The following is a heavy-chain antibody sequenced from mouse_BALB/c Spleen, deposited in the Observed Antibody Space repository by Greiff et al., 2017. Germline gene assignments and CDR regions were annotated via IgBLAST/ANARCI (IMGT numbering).Heavy chain of an antibody. J-gene: IGHJ3*01. Sequence: VQLQQSGPELVKPGASVKMSCKASGYTFTSYVMHWVKQKPGQGLEWIGYINPYNDGTKYNEKFNGKATLTSDKSSSTAYMELSSLTSEDSAVYYCARGGKGAWFAYWGQGTLVTVSA. V-gene: IGHV1-14*01. CDR1: GYTFTSYV. CDR2: INPYNDGT. CDR3: ARGGKGAWFAY.